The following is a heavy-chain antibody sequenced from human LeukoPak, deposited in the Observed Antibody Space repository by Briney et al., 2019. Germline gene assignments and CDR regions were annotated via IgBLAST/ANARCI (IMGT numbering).Heavy chain of an antibody. CDR1: GFTFDDYA. J-gene: IGHJ4*02. D-gene: IGHD7-27*01. Sequence: GGSLRLSCAASGFTFDDYAMHWVRQAPGKGLEWVSLISGDGGSTYYADSVKGRFTISRDNSKDTLYLQMNSRRFEDTAVYYCAKKFLTGRLIDHWGQGTLVTVSS. CDR2: ISGDGGST. V-gene: IGHV3-43*02. CDR3: AKKFLTGRLIDH.